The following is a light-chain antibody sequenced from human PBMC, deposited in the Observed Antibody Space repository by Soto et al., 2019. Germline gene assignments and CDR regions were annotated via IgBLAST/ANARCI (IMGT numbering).Light chain of an antibody. J-gene: IGKJ1*01. CDR3: QHYNSYSWT. V-gene: IGKV1-5*03. Sequence: DIQMTQSPSTLSASVGDRVTITCRASQSISSWLAWYQQKPGKAPKLLIYKASSLEIGVPSRFSGSGSGTEFTLTISSLQPDDFATYYFQHYNSYSWTVGQGTKVEIK. CDR2: KAS. CDR1: QSISSW.